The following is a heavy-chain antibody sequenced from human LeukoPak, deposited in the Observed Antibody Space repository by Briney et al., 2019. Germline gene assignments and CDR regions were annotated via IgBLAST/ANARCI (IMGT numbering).Heavy chain of an antibody. CDR2: ISDRLDEV. CDR3: ARDFLRDTPAAIPIDY. Sequence: GGSLRLSCAASGFTFGSYDMHWVRQATGTRLEWVSGISDRLDEVYYAGSVKGRFTISRDNPKNTLYLEMNSLRAEDTAVYYCARDFLRDTPAAIPIDYWGQGTQVTVSS. J-gene: IGHJ4*02. V-gene: IGHV3-23*01. D-gene: IGHD2-2*01. CDR1: GFTFGSYD.